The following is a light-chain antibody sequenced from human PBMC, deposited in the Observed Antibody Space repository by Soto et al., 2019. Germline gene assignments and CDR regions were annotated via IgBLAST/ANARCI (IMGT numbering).Light chain of an antibody. CDR1: QSVSNN. V-gene: IGKV3-15*01. Sequence: EIVMTQSPATLSVSPGERATLSCRASQSVSNNLAWYQQKPGQTPRLLIYGASTRATGIPASFSGSGSGTEFTLTISSMLSEDFAVYYCQQYNNWPPWTFGQGTKVEIK. CDR2: GAS. J-gene: IGKJ1*01. CDR3: QQYNNWPPWT.